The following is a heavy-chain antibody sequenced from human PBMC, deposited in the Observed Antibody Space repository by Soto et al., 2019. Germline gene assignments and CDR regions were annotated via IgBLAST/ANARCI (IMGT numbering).Heavy chain of an antibody. CDR3: ARDGRPYSSSWPNWFDP. CDR2: IYYSGST. V-gene: IGHV4-59*01. CDR1: GGSISSYY. Sequence: SETLSLTCTVSGGSISSYYWSWIRQPPGKGLEWIGYIYYSGSTNYNPSLKSRVTISVDTSKNQFPLKLSSVTAADTAVYYCARDGRPYSSSWPNWFDPWGQGTLVTVSS. D-gene: IGHD6-13*01. J-gene: IGHJ5*02.